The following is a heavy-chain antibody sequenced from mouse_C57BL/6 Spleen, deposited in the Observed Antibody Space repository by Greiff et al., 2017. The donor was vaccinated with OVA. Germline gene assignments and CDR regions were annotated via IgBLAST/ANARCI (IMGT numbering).Heavy chain of an antibody. Sequence: QVQLQQSGPELVKPGASVKISCKASGYAFSSSWMNWVKQRPGKGLEWIGRIYPGDGDTNYNGKFKGKATLTADKSSNTAYLQLSSLTSEDAAVYFGANTGYYYAMDYWGQGTSGTVSS. V-gene: IGHV1-82*01. CDR1: GYAFSSSW. CDR3: ANTGYYYAMDY. J-gene: IGHJ4*01. CDR2: IYPGDGDT.